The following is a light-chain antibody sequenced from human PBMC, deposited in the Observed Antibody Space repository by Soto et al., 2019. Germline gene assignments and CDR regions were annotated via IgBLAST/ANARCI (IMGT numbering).Light chain of an antibody. J-gene: IGKJ5*01. Sequence: EVVLTQSPGTVSLSPGDGATLSCRASQTISSRYLAWYQQKPGRAPRLLIYDASSRATGIPDRFSGSGSGTEFTLTISRLEPEDFAVYYCQRYGYSPPITFGQGTRLEIK. V-gene: IGKV3-20*01. CDR1: QTISSRY. CDR3: QRYGYSPPIT. CDR2: DAS.